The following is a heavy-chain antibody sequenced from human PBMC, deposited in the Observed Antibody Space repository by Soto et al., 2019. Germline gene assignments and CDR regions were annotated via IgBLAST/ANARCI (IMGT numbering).Heavy chain of an antibody. CDR3: AKDRMGAGVRGYFAY. J-gene: IGHJ4*02. CDR1: GFTFSSYG. D-gene: IGHD3-10*01. V-gene: IGHV3-30*18. Sequence: QVQLVESGGGVVQPGRSLRLSCAASGFTFSSYGMHWVRQAPGKGLEWVAVIIYDGSTKYYADSVKGRFTLSRDNSKSTLYLQMNSLRAEDTAVYYCAKDRMGAGVRGYFAYWGQGTLVTVSS. CDR2: IIYDGSTK.